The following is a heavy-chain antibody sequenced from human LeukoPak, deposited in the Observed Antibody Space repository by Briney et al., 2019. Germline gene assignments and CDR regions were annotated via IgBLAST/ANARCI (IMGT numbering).Heavy chain of an antibody. Sequence: GGSLRLSCAASGFIFSSYGMHWVRQAPGKGLEWVALISYDGSNKYYADSVKGRFALSRDNSKNTLYLQMSSLRAEDTAVYYCARVAKATHSYAYGDDAFDIWGQGTMVTVSS. D-gene: IGHD5-18*01. J-gene: IGHJ3*02. V-gene: IGHV3-30*19. CDR3: ARVAKATHSYAYGDDAFDI. CDR1: GFIFSSYG. CDR2: ISYDGSNK.